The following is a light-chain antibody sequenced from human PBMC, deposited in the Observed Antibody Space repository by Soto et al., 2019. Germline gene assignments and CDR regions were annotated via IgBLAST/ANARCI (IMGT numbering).Light chain of an antibody. CDR2: EVN. CDR3: ASFRSGTILV. J-gene: IGLJ1*01. V-gene: IGLV2-14*01. CDR1: RSDIGDSNF. Sequence: QSLLTQPASVSGSPGQSFTISCTGPRSDIGDSNFISWYQHSPGKAPRLLIYEVNNRPSGVSKRFSGSKAGNTASLTISGLLDDDEADYFCASFRSGTILVFGSGTKVTVL.